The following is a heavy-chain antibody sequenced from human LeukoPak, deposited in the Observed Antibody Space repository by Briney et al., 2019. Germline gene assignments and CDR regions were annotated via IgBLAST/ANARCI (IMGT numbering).Heavy chain of an antibody. CDR2: IRSKANSYAT. CDR1: GFTFSGSA. V-gene: IGHV3-73*01. CDR3: TRRSDGGSGSYYNNY. D-gene: IGHD3-10*01. J-gene: IGHJ4*02. Sequence: GGSLRLSCAASGFTFSGSAMHWVRQASGKGLEWVGRIRSKANSYATAYAASVKGRFTISRDDSKNTVYLQMNSLKTEDTAVYYCTRRSDGGSGSYYNNYWGQGTLVTVSS.